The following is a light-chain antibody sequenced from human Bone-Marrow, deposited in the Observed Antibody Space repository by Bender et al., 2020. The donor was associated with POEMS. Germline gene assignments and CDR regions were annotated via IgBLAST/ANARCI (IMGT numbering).Light chain of an antibody. CDR1: SSDVGHSSL. J-gene: IGLJ2*01. CDR2: ESF. V-gene: IGLV2-14*02. Sequence: QSAPAQPASVSASPGQSISISCTGTSSDVGHSSLVSWYHQVPGRAPTLIIYESFNRPSGVSGRFSGSQSGSTASLTIAGVQAEDEGHYYCSSYTFSSGEVFGGGTKLTVL. CDR3: SSYTFSSGEV.